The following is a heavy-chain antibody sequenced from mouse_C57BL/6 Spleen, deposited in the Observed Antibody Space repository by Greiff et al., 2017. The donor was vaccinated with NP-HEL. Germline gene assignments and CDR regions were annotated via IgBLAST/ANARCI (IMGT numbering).Heavy chain of an antibody. Sequence: EVHLVESGGGLVKPGGSLKLSCSASGFTFSDYGMHWVRQAPEKGLEWVAYISSGSSTIYYADTVKGRFTLSRDNAKNTLFLQMTSLRSEDTAMYYCARPDYYGSSFWFAYWGQGTLVTVSA. J-gene: IGHJ3*01. CDR2: ISSGSSTI. D-gene: IGHD1-1*01. CDR3: ARPDYYGSSFWFAY. CDR1: GFTFSDYG. V-gene: IGHV5-17*01.